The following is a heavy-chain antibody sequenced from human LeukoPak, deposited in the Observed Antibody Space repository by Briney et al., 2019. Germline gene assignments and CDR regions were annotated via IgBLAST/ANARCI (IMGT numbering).Heavy chain of an antibody. Sequence: GGSLRLSCAVSGFTAGYNYMSWVRQAPGKGLEWVSVIYRGDTYYADSVKGRFTISRDDSKNTVFLQMNRLRADDTAVYFCASYYCSSGSCYFDTWGQGTLVTVSS. CDR2: IYRGDT. V-gene: IGHV3-53*01. J-gene: IGHJ4*02. CDR3: ASYYCSSGSCYFDT. CDR1: GFTAGYNY. D-gene: IGHD2-15*01.